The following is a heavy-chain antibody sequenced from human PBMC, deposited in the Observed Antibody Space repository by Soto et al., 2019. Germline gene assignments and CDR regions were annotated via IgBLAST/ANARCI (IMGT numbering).Heavy chain of an antibody. V-gene: IGHV3-23*01. CDR2: IRGRGGGT. D-gene: IGHD3-16*01. CDR3: VKAVSGMGFYYGMDV. Sequence: PGGSLRLSCAASGFTFSGYTMSWVRQAPGKGLEWVSAIRGRGGGTYYADSVKGRFTISRDNSKNTLYLQMSSLRAEDTAIYYCVKAVSGMGFYYGMDVWGQGXTVTVSS. J-gene: IGHJ6*02. CDR1: GFTFSGYT.